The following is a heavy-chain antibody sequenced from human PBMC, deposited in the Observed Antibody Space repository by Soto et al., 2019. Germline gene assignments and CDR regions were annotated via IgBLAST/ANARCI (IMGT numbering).Heavy chain of an antibody. CDR2: IHHSGGT. J-gene: IGHJ4*02. D-gene: IGHD5-12*01. V-gene: IGHV4-4*02. CDR1: GGSVSNNNW. Sequence: QVQLQESGPGLVKPSGTLSLSCAVSGGSVSNNNWWSWVRQSPGNGLEWIGEIHHSGGTSYNPSRGRRATLSVDQSKTELPLRLNYVTAADTAVYYCTKHSAYALDYWGLGILVTVSS. CDR3: TKHSAYALDY.